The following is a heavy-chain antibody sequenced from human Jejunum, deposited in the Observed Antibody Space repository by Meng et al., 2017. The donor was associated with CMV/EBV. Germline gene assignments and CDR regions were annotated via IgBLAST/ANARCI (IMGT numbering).Heavy chain of an antibody. Sequence: GMKRVSQEKGKGEGRVKRIDYEGSRANKAEKVKGRLKKSRENAKNTLYLQMNSLRAEDTAVYYCARVATLSTIPWFDPWGQGTLVTVSS. CDR2: IDYEGSRA. V-gene: IGHV3-74*01. D-gene: IGHD3-3*01. CDR3: ARVATLSTIPWFDP. CDR1: G. J-gene: IGHJ5*02.